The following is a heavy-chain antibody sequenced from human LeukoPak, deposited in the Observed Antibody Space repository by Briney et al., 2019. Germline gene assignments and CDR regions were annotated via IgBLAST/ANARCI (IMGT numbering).Heavy chain of an antibody. V-gene: IGHV4-34*01. CDR3: ARLPHYYDSSGYYRY. CDR1: GRSFSGYY. Sequence: KPSETLSLTCAVYGRSFSGYYWSWIRQPPAKGLEWIGEINHSGSTNYNPSLKSRVTISVDTSKNQFSLKLSSVTAADTAVYYCARLPHYYDSSGYYRYWGQGTLVTVSS. J-gene: IGHJ4*02. D-gene: IGHD3-22*01. CDR2: INHSGST.